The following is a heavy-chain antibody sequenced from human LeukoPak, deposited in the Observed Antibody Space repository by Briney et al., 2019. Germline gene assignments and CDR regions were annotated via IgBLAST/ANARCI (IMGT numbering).Heavy chain of an antibody. Sequence: SETLSLTCDVYGGSIDSTNWWNWVRQPPGKGLEWIGEIHHDGRINYNPSLKSRVTLSVDKSKNQFSLRLNSVTAADTAMYYCARSHDHLWGNYPDYWGQGTLVTVSS. D-gene: IGHD3-16*02. V-gene: IGHV4/OR15-8*01. CDR1: GGSIDSTNW. CDR2: IHHDGRI. J-gene: IGHJ4*02. CDR3: ARSHDHLWGNYPDY.